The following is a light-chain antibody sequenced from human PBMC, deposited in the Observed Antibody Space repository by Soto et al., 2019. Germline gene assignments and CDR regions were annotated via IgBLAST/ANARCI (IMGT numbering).Light chain of an antibody. Sequence: EIVLTQSPATLSVSPGERATLSCRASQSVGSNLAWYQQNPGQAPRLLIYGASTRATGVPARFSGSGSATQFTLTISSLQSEDFGFYYCQQYKQWPVAFGGGTKVDIK. J-gene: IGKJ4*01. V-gene: IGKV3-15*01. CDR2: GAS. CDR3: QQYKQWPVA. CDR1: QSVGSN.